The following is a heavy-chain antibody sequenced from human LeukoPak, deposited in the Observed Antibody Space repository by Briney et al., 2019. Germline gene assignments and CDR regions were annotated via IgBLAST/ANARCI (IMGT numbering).Heavy chain of an antibody. Sequence: ASVKVSCKVSGYTLTELSIHWVRQAPGKGLEWMGGFDPEDGETIYAQKFQGRVTMTEDTSTDTAYMELSSLRSEDTAVYYCATVLYGRLRLLLDQYFQHWGQGTLVTVSS. J-gene: IGHJ1*01. V-gene: IGHV1-24*01. CDR1: GYTLTELS. CDR3: ATVLYGRLRLLLDQYFQH. D-gene: IGHD3-22*01. CDR2: FDPEDGET.